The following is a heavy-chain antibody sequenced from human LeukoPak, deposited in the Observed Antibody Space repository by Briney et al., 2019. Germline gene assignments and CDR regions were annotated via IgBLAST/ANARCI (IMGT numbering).Heavy chain of an antibody. Sequence: GGSPRLSCTASGFIFSTHGIHWVRQAPGKGLEWVAFIRIDESNEYYVDSVKGRFTISRDNSKNTLYLQMDSLRVEDTAVYFCAKVISSGFYSSAFDIWGQGTMVTVSS. V-gene: IGHV3-30*02. J-gene: IGHJ3*02. CDR3: AKVISSGFYSSAFDI. CDR2: IRIDESNE. CDR1: GFIFSTHG. D-gene: IGHD3-22*01.